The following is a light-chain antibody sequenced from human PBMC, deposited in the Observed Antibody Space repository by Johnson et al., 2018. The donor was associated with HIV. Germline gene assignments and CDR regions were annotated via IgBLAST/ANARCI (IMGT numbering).Light chain of an antibody. Sequence: QSVLTQPPSVSAAPGQKVTISCSGNSYDVRNNYVSCHQQFPGTAPKFLFYENNKRPSGIPDRFSGSKSGTSATLGITGLQPGDEADYYCGTWDSSLSFYVFGTGTKVTVL. J-gene: IGLJ1*01. V-gene: IGLV1-51*01. CDR2: ENN. CDR3: GTWDSSLSFYV. CDR1: SYDVRNNY.